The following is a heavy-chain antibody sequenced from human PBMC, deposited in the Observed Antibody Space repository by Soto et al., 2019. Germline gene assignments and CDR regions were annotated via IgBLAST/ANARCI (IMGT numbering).Heavy chain of an antibody. CDR1: GYTLTELS. CDR3: ARNLMDYDILTGYYTAYYFDY. CDR2: FDPEDGET. D-gene: IGHD3-9*01. Sequence: ASVKVSCKVSGYTLTELSIHWVRQAPGKGLEWMGGFDPEDGETIYAQKFQGRLTITRDTSASTAYMELSSLRSEDTAVYYCARNLMDYDILTGYYTAYYFDYWGQGTLVTVSS. V-gene: IGHV1-24*01. J-gene: IGHJ4*01.